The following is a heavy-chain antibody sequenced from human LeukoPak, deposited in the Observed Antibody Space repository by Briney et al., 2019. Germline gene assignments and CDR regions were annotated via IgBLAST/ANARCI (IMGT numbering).Heavy chain of an antibody. CDR1: RFTFSSYA. V-gene: IGHV3-23*01. CDR3: AKDRNGDYVLDY. Sequence: QAGGSLRLSCAASRFTFSSYAMSWVRQAPGKGLEWVSAIGGSGGSTYYADSVKGRFTISGGNSKNTLYLQMNSLRAEDTAVYYCAKDRNGDYVLDYWGQGTLVTVSS. D-gene: IGHD4-17*01. CDR2: IGGSGGST. J-gene: IGHJ4*02.